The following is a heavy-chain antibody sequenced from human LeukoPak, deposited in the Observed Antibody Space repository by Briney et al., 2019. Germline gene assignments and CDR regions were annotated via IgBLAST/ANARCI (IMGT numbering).Heavy chain of an antibody. D-gene: IGHD3-10*01. J-gene: IGHJ4*02. CDR1: GGSVSGYY. CDR3: ARVGSSNSHYDF. V-gene: IGHV4-4*09. CDR2: IYTTGST. Sequence: SETLSLTCTVSGGSVSGYYWSWIRQPPEKGLEWIGYIYTTGSTNYNPSLKSRVTISVDTSKNQFSLKLRSVTAADTAVYYCARVGSSNSHYDFWGPGTLVTVSS.